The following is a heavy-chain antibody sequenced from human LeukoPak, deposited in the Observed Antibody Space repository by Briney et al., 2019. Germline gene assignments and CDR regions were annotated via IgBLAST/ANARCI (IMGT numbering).Heavy chain of an antibody. CDR2: IYYSGST. J-gene: IGHJ4*02. D-gene: IGHD3-10*01. CDR1: GGSISSYY. CDR3: ARHAFRWFGESNGDY. V-gene: IGHV4-59*08. Sequence: PSETLSLTCTVSGGSISSYYWSWIRQPPGKGLEWIGYIYYSGSTNYKPSLKSRVTISVETSKNQFSLKLNSVTAPDTAVYYCARHAFRWFGESNGDYWGQGTLVTVSS.